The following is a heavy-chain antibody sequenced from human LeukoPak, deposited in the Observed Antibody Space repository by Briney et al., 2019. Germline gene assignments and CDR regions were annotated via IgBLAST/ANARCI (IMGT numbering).Heavy chain of an antibody. D-gene: IGHD3-9*01. Sequence: SETLSLTCTVSGCSISSSSYYWGWIRQPPGKGLEWIGSIYYSGSTYYNPSLKSRVTISVDTSKNQFSLKLSSVTAADTAVYYCAREPEQSILTGYYNFTWVDPWGQGTLVTVSS. CDR2: IYYSGST. CDR3: AREPEQSILTGYYNFTWVDP. CDR1: GCSISSSSYY. J-gene: IGHJ5*02. V-gene: IGHV4-39*02.